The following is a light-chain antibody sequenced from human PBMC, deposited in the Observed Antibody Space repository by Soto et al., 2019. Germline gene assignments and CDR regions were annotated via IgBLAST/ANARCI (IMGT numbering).Light chain of an antibody. CDR1: QSVSSSY. CDR2: GAS. J-gene: IGKJ4*01. Sequence: DIVLTQSPGTLSLSPGERATLSCRASQSVSSSYLAWYQQKPGQAPRLLIYGASIRATGIPDRFSGSGSGTDFTLTISRLEPEDFAVYYCQQYGSSPLTFGGGTKVEFK. CDR3: QQYGSSPLT. V-gene: IGKV3-20*01.